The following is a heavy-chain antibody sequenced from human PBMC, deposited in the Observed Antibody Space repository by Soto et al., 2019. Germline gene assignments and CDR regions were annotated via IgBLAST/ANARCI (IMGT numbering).Heavy chain of an antibody. J-gene: IGHJ5*02. CDR3: ARAEVDTAMVNWFDP. CDR2: INHSGST. CDR1: GGSFSGYY. D-gene: IGHD5-18*01. Sequence: SETLSLTCAVYGGSFSGYYWSWIRQPPGKGLEWIGEINHSGSTNYNPSLKSRVTISVDTSKNQFSLKLSSVTAADTAVYYCARAEVDTAMVNWFDPWGQGTLVTVSS. V-gene: IGHV4-34*01.